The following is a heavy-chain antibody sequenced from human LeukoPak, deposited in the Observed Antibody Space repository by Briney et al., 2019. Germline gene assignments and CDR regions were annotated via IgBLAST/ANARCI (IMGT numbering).Heavy chain of an antibody. Sequence: GGSLRLSCVGSGFSFSNNAMRWVRQAPGKGLEWVSGISDRGGSAYYVDSVKGRFTISRDNSKNTLYLEMNSLTAEDTAVYYCARGGYSYYFAPWGQGTLVTVSS. CDR1: GFSFSNNA. J-gene: IGHJ5*02. CDR3: ARGGYSYYFAP. D-gene: IGHD5-12*01. CDR2: ISDRGGSA. V-gene: IGHV3-23*01.